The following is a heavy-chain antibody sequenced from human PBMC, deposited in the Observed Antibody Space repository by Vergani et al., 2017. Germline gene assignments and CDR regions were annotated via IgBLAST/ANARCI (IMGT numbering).Heavy chain of an antibody. Sequence: EVQLVESGGGLVKPGGSLRLSCAASGFTFSSYSMNWVRQAPGKGLEWVSAISGSGGSTYYADSVKGRFTISRDNSKNTLYLQMNSLRAEDTAVYYCAKGSCSSTSCYMEALDYWGQGTLVTVSS. V-gene: IGHV3-23*04. CDR2: ISGSGGST. CDR1: GFTFSSYS. D-gene: IGHD2-2*02. J-gene: IGHJ4*02. CDR3: AKGSCSSTSCYMEALDY.